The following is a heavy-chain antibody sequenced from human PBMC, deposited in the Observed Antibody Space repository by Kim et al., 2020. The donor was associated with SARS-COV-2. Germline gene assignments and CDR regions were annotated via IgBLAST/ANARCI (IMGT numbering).Heavy chain of an antibody. D-gene: IGHD6-19*01. Sequence: YADYEKGRFTISRGNAKNTLYLQMNSLRAEDTAVYYCARRQFTSGWYYFDYWGQGTLVTVSS. J-gene: IGHJ4*02. V-gene: IGHV3-74*01. CDR3: ARRQFTSGWYYFDY.